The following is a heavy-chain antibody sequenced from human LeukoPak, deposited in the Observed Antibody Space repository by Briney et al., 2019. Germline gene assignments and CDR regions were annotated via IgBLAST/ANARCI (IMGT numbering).Heavy chain of an antibody. CDR3: ARHLAGYSSSIMT. CDR2: IYPGDSDT. Sequence: GESLKISCKGSGYSFTSYWIGWVRQMPGKGLEWMGIIYPGDSDTRYSPSFQGQVTISADKSISTAYLQWNSLKASDTAMYYCARHLAGYSSSIMTWGQGTLVTVSS. D-gene: IGHD6-13*01. CDR1: GYSFTSYW. J-gene: IGHJ5*02. V-gene: IGHV5-51*01.